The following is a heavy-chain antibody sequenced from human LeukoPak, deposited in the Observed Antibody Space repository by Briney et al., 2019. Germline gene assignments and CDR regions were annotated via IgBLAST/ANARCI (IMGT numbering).Heavy chain of an antibody. Sequence: GGSLRLSCAASGFTFSSCGMHWVRQAPGKGLEWVAVIWYDGSNKYYADSVKGRFTISRDNSKNTLYLQMNSLRAEDTAVYYCARDLDARYCSGGSCSGFDYWGQGTLVTVSS. CDR1: GFTFSSCG. CDR3: ARDLDARYCSGGSCSGFDY. J-gene: IGHJ4*02. V-gene: IGHV3-33*01. CDR2: IWYDGSNK. D-gene: IGHD2-15*01.